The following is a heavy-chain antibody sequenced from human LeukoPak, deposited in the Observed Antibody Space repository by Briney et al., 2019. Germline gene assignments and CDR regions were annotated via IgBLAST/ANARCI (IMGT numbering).Heavy chain of an antibody. J-gene: IGHJ4*02. CDR1: GFTFSSYS. V-gene: IGHV3-21*01. CDR3: ARESYSGRAHFDY. Sequence: PGGSLRLSCAASGFTFSSYSMNWVRQAPGKGLEWVSSISSSSSYIYYADSVKGRFTISRDNAKNSLYLQMNSLRAEDTAVYYCARESYSGRAHFDYWGQGTLVTVSS. D-gene: IGHD5-12*01. CDR2: ISSSSSYI.